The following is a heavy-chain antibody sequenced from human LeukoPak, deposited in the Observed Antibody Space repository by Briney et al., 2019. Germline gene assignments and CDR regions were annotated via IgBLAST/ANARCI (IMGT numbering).Heavy chain of an antibody. D-gene: IGHD7-27*01. CDR2: VYYSGST. CDR3: ASNTGTVFDY. Sequence: SETLSLTCAVYGGSFSGYYWSWIRQPPGKGLEWIGYVYYSGSTEYNPSLRSRVTISLDMSKHQSSLNLTSVTAADTAVYYCASNTGTVFDYWGQGALVTVSS. CDR1: GGSFSGYY. J-gene: IGHJ4*02. V-gene: IGHV4-59*01.